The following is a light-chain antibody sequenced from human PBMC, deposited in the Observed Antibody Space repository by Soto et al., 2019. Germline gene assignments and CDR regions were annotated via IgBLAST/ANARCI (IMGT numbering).Light chain of an antibody. V-gene: IGKV3-15*01. Sequence: IVLMQSPDTLSLSPGERATLSCRASRSLSSDYLAWYQQKPGQAPRLLINGASTRATGIPARFSGSGSGTEFSLTISSLQSEDFAVYYCQQYSDWPPTFGQGTKVDIK. CDR3: QQYSDWPPT. J-gene: IGKJ1*01. CDR1: RSLSSD. CDR2: GAS.